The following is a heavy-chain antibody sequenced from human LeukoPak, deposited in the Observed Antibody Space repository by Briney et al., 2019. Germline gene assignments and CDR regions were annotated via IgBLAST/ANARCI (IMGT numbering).Heavy chain of an antibody. J-gene: IGHJ5*02. CDR2: TYHSGNT. CDR3: ARQEIGLRSFDP. Sequence: SETLSLTCTVSGYSTSNGYYWGWIRQPPGKGLEWIGSTYHSGNTYYNPSLKSRATISVDTSKNQFSLSLSSVTAADTAVYYCARQEIGLRSFDPWGQGTLVTVSS. D-gene: IGHD3/OR15-3a*01. V-gene: IGHV4-38-2*02. CDR1: GYSTSNGYY.